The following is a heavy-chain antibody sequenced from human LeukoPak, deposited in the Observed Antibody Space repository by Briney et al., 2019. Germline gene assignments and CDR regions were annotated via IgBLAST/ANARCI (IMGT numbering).Heavy chain of an antibody. J-gene: IGHJ4*02. V-gene: IGHV4-39*07. CDR1: GVSISSTSYY. CDR2: IYHSGRT. Sequence: SETLSLTCTVSGVSISSTSYYWTWIRQAPGKGLEWIGSIYHSGRTYYNPALKSRVTTSVETSKNQFSLKLISVPAADTAVYYCASVLKDILSGPTPGLPDSWGQGTLVTVSS. CDR3: ASVLKDILSGPTPGLPDS. D-gene: IGHD3-9*01.